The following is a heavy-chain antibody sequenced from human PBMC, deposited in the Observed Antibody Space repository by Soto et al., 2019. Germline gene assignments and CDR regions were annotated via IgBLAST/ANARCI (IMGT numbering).Heavy chain of an antibody. D-gene: IGHD5-12*01. Sequence: SVKVSCKVSGYTLTELSMHWVRQAPGKGLEWMGGIIPDFGTANYAQKFQGRVTITADESTSTAYMELSSLRSEDTAVYYCARDQYSGYDSATEVRFDYWGQGTLVTVSS. V-gene: IGHV1-69*13. CDR3: ARDQYSGYDSATEVRFDY. CDR2: IIPDFGTA. J-gene: IGHJ4*02. CDR1: GYTLTELS.